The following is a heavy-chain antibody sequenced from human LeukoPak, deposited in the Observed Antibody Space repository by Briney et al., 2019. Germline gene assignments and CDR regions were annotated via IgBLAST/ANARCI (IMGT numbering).Heavy chain of an antibody. D-gene: IGHD6-19*01. CDR1: GFTFSSYW. J-gene: IGHJ4*02. Sequence: HPGGSLRLSCAASGFTFSSYWMHWVRQAPGKGLVWVSRINSDGSSTSYADSVKGRSTISRDNAKNTLYLQMNSLRAEDTAVYYCARGGSSGWDFDYWGQGTLVTVSS. V-gene: IGHV3-74*01. CDR3: ARGGSSGWDFDY. CDR2: INSDGSST.